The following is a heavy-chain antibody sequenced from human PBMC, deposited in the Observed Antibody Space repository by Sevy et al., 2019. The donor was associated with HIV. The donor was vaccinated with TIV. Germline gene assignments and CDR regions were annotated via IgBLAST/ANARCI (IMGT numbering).Heavy chain of an antibody. J-gene: IGHJ4*02. V-gene: IGHV3-23*01. Sequence: GGSLRLSCAASGFTFSSYAMTWVRQAPGKGLEWVPAIGVRGGGPSFAAPVRGRLTISRDNSKNTLNLQMNSLRAEDTAVYYCAKGHSYGTGYYFRRFWELDYWGQGTLVTVSS. CDR3: AKGHSYGTGYYFRRFWELDY. CDR1: GFTFSSYA. D-gene: IGHD3-22*01. CDR2: IGVRGGGP.